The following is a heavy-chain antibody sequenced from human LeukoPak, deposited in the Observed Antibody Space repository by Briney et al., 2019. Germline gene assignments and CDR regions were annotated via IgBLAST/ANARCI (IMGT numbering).Heavy chain of an antibody. CDR3: ARVRGDTSVDY. CDR2: IYYSGST. CDR1: GGSISTYY. Sequence: PSETLSLTCTVSGGSISTYYWSWIRQPPGKGLEWVGYIYYSGSTNYNPSLKSRVTISVDTSKSQFSLKLSSVAAADTAVYYCARVRGDTSVDYWGKGTLVTVSS. V-gene: IGHV4-59*01. J-gene: IGHJ4*02. D-gene: IGHD3-16*01.